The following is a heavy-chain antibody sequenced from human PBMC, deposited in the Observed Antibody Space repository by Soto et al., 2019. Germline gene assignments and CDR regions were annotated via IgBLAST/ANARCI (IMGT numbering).Heavy chain of an antibody. J-gene: IGHJ3*02. CDR2: IKQDGSEA. D-gene: IGHD1-1*01. CDR1: GFIFSSYW. V-gene: IGHV3-7*05. CDR3: ARATGYAFEM. Sequence: EVQLVESGGGLVQPGGSLRLSCEASGFIFSSYWMSWVRQAPGKGLEWVANIKQDGSEAYYVDSLKGRFTIARDNAKNSGYLQIYSRRAEDSAGFYCARATGYAFEMRGQGTMVTVSS.